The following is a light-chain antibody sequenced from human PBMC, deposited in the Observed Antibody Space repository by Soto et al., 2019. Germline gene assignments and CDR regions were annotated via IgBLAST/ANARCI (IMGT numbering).Light chain of an antibody. CDR1: SSDVGGYNY. Sequence: QSALTQPASVSGSPGQSITISCTGTSSDVGGYNYVSWYQQHTGKAPKFMIYEVNNRPSGVSNRFSGSKSGNTASLTISGLQAEDEAAYYCSSYTRSSTVVFGGGTKLTVL. CDR3: SSYTRSSTVV. J-gene: IGLJ2*01. CDR2: EVN. V-gene: IGLV2-14*01.